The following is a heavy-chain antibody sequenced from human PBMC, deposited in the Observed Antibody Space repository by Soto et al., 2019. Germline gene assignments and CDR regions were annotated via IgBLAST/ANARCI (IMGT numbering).Heavy chain of an antibody. D-gene: IGHD6-13*01. CDR2: ISAYNGNT. CDR1: GYTFTSYG. V-gene: IGHV1-18*01. Sequence: ASVKVSCKASGYTFTSYGISWVRQAPGQWLEWMGWISAYNGNTNYAQKLQGRVTMTTDTSTSTAYVELRSLISDDTAVYYCARDGYSTNFAYWGQGTLVTVSS. CDR3: ARDGYSTNFAY. J-gene: IGHJ4*02.